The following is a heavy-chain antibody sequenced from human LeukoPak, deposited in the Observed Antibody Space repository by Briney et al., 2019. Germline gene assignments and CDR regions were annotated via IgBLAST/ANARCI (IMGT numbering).Heavy chain of an antibody. CDR3: ARYYDSSACLDY. CDR1: GYTFTRYY. J-gene: IGHJ4*02. V-gene: IGHV1-46*01. Sequence: ASVKVSCKASGYTFTRYYMHWVRQAPGLGLEWMGIINPSSGSTSYAQKFQGRVTMTRDTSTSTVYMEQSSLRSEDTAVYYCARYYDSSACLDYWGQGNLVTVSS. CDR2: INPSSGST. D-gene: IGHD3-22*01.